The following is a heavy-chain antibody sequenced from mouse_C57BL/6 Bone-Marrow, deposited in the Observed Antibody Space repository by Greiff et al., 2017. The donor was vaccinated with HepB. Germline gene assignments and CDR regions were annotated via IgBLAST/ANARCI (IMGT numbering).Heavy chain of an antibody. V-gene: IGHV1-76*01. D-gene: IGHD4-1*01. CDR1: GYTFTDYY. J-gene: IGHJ3*01. CDR3: ARNWEGVFAY. CDR2: IYPGSGNT. Sequence: VQLQQSGAELVRPGASVKLSCKASGYTFTDYYINWVKQRPGQGLEWIARIYPGSGNTYYNEKFKGKDTLTAEKPSSTAYMQLSSLTSEDSAVYFCARNWEGVFAYWGQGTLVTVSA.